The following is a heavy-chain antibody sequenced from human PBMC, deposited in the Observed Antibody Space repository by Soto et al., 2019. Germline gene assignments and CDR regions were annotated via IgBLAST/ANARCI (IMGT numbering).Heavy chain of an antibody. D-gene: IGHD1-26*01. Sequence: QVQLVESGGGVVQPGRSLRLSCAASGFTFSHYAMHWVRQAPGKGLEWVALMSYDGSNEYYADSVKGRFTISRDNSKNTLYLQRNSLRAEDTAVYSWAKAGSPTFDSGGKGPRAPVPS. CDR3: AKAGSPTFDS. V-gene: IGHV3-30*18. CDR2: MSYDGSNE. CDR1: GFTFSHYA. J-gene: IGHJ5*01.